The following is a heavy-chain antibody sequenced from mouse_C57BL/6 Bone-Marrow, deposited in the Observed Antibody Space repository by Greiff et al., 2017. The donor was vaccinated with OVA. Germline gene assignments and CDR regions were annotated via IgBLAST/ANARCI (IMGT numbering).Heavy chain of an antibody. CDR3: ARESRRPWYFDV. J-gene: IGHJ1*03. Sequence: EVKVVESGGGLVQPGGSLKLSCAASGFTFSDYGMAWVRQAPRKGPEWVAFISNLAYSIYYADTVTGRFTISRENSKNTLYLELSSLTSEDTAMDYCARESRRPWYFDVWGTGTTVTASS. CDR1: GFTFSDYG. CDR2: ISNLAYSI. V-gene: IGHV5-15*01.